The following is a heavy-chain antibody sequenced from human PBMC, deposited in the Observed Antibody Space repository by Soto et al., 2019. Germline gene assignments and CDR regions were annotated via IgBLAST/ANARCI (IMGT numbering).Heavy chain of an antibody. CDR1: GYAFTAYY. V-gene: IGHV1-2*02. J-gene: IGHJ6*02. CDR2: INPNSGGT. Sequence: ASVKVSCKASGYAFTAYYMHWVRQAPGQGLEWMGWINPNSGGTNYAQKFQGRVTMTRDTSTSTAYMEVSRLRSDDTAVYFCARLPPPSLYYYGMAVWGQGTTVTVSS. CDR3: ARLPPPSLYYYGMAV.